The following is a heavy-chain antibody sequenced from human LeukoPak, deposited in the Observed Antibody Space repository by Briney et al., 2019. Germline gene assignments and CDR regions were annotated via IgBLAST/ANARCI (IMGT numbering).Heavy chain of an antibody. Sequence: GGSLRLSCAASGFTFSSYSMNWVRQAPGKGLEWVSSISSSSSYIYYADSVKGRFTISRDNTMNSLYLQMSSLRAEDTAVYYCATDRGWRTSGYYLYYFEYWGQGTPVTFSS. CDR2: ISSSSSYI. V-gene: IGHV3-21*01. CDR3: ATDRGWRTSGYYLYYFEY. J-gene: IGHJ4*02. D-gene: IGHD3-3*01. CDR1: GFTFSSYS.